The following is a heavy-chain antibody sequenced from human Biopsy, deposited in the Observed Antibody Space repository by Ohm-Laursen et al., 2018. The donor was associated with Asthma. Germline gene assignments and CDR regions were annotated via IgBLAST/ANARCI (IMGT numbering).Heavy chain of an antibody. Sequence: TLSLTCNVYPGSFSGFFWTWIRQSPGKGLEWIGETNERGVTNNNPSLKSRVIISIDTYWNRVSLKLTSVTAADTAVYYCSRGPELDVWGQGTTVTVSS. CDR3: SRGPELDV. CDR1: PGSFSGFF. J-gene: IGHJ6*02. CDR2: TNERGVT. V-gene: IGHV4-34*01.